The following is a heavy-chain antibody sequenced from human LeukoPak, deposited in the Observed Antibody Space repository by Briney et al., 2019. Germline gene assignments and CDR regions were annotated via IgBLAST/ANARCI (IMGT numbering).Heavy chain of an antibody. Sequence: GGSLRLSCAASGFTFSSYSMNWVRQAPGKGLEWVSSISSSSYIYYADSVKGRFTISRDNAKNSLYLQMNSLRAEDTAVYYCAREGDYGGFVSYWGQGTLVTVSS. CDR3: AREGDYGGFVSY. CDR2: ISSSSYI. J-gene: IGHJ4*02. CDR1: GFTFSSYS. V-gene: IGHV3-21*01. D-gene: IGHD4-23*01.